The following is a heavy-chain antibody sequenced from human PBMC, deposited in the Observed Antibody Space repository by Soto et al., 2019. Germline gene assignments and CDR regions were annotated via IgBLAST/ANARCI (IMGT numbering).Heavy chain of an antibody. CDR3: AHSQYYYDSSGYRAEAFDI. D-gene: IGHD3-22*01. CDR1: GFSLSTSGVG. J-gene: IGHJ3*02. CDR2: IYWNDDK. Sequence: QITLKESGPTLVKPTQTLTLTCTFSGFSLSTSGVGVGWIRQPPGKALEWLALIYWNDDKRYSPSLKSRLTITKDTSKTQVVLTMTNMDPVDTATYYCAHSQYYYDSSGYRAEAFDIWGQGTMVTVSS. V-gene: IGHV2-5*01.